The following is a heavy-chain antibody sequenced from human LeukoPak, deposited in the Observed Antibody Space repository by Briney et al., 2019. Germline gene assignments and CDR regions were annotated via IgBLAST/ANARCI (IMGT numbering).Heavy chain of an antibody. Sequence: PGGSLRLSCAASGFTFSTYSMKWVRQAPGKGLEWVAVISYDGSNKYYADSVKGRFTISRDNSKNTLYLQMNSLRAEDTAVYYCAREGSYWGQGTLITVSS. CDR3: AREGSY. V-gene: IGHV3-30*03. CDR1: GFTFSTYS. CDR2: ISYDGSNK. J-gene: IGHJ4*02.